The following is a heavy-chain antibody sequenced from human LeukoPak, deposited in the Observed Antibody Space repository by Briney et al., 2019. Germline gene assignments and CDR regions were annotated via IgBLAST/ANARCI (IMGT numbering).Heavy chain of an antibody. D-gene: IGHD3-22*01. CDR2: INSNNGGT. V-gene: IGHV1-2*02. CDR1: GYTFTGYY. CDR3: ASPAPYYDNSGYSPLDY. Sequence: ASVKVSCKASGYTFTGYYMHWVRQAPGQGLEGVGWINSNNGGTNYAQKFQGRDTMTSDTSISTAYTELSSLRSHDTAVYYCASPAPYYDNSGYSPLDYWGQGTLVTVSS. J-gene: IGHJ4*02.